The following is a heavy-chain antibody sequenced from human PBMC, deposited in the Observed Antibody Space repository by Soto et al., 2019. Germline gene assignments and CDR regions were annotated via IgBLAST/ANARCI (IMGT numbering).Heavy chain of an antibody. CDR1: GGSTNSGSDY. Sequence: SETLSLTCTVSGGSTNSGSDYWGWIRQPPGRGLEWIGSVYYSGSTHDNPSLQSRVSISVDTSRNQFSLSLISVTAADTAVYFCARQPRGPGYGERGLYFDHWGQGTLVTVSS. J-gene: IGHJ4*02. D-gene: IGHD3-16*01. CDR3: ARQPRGPGYGERGLYFDH. V-gene: IGHV4-39*01. CDR2: VYYSGST.